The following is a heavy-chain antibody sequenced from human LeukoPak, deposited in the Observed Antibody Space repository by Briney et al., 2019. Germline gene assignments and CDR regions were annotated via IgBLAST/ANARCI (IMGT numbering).Heavy chain of an antibody. CDR1: GYTFTSYC. CDR3: AREGRYYYYDMDV. J-gene: IGHJ6*04. V-gene: IGHV1-18*01. Sequence: ASVKVSCKASGYTFTSYCISWVRQAPGQGREWMGWISSYNGNTNYAQKLQGRVSMTTDTSTSTPHIQLRSLRSDDTPVHYFAREGRYYYYDMDVWGKGTTVTVSS. CDR2: ISSYNGNT.